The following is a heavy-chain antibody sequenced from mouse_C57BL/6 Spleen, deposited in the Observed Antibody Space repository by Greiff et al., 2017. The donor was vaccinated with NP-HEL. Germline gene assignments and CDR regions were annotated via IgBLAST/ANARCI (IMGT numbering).Heavy chain of an antibody. CDR2: IWSGGST. Sequence: VQLQESGPGLVQPSQSLSITCTVSGFSLTSYGVHWVRQSPGKGLEWLGVIWSGGSTDYNAAFISRLSISKDNSKSQVFFKMNSLQADDTAIYYCARNRNWDPFAYWGQGTLVTVSA. CDR3: ARNRNWDPFAY. V-gene: IGHV2-2*01. CDR1: GFSLTSYG. D-gene: IGHD4-1*01. J-gene: IGHJ3*01.